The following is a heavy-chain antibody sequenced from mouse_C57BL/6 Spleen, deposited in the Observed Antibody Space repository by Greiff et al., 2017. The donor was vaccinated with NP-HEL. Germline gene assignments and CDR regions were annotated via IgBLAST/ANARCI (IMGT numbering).Heavy chain of an antibody. V-gene: IGHV5-16*01. D-gene: IGHD1-3*01. CDR2: INSDGSST. Sequence: EVKLMESEGGLVQPGSSMKLSCTASGFTFSDYYMAWVRQVPEKGLEWVANINSDGSSTYYLDSLKSRFIISRDNAKNILYLQMSSLKSEDTATYYCARDRWYLRYFDVWGTGTTVTVSS. CDR1: GFTFSDYY. J-gene: IGHJ1*03. CDR3: ARDRWYLRYFDV.